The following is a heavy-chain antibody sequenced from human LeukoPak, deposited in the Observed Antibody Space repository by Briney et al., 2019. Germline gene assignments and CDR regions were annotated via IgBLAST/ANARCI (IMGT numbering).Heavy chain of an antibody. CDR2: IYHSGST. CDR3: AREDLFYGTSGYFNF. V-gene: IGHV4-39*07. J-gene: IGHJ4*02. CDR1: GDSFSSSSYS. Sequence: SETLSLTCTVSGDSFSSSSYSWAWIRQPPGKGLEWIGNIYHSGSTYYNPSLKSRVTFSVDTSKDQFSLKLGSVTAADTAVYYCAREDLFYGTSGYFNFWGQGTLVTVSS. D-gene: IGHD3-22*01.